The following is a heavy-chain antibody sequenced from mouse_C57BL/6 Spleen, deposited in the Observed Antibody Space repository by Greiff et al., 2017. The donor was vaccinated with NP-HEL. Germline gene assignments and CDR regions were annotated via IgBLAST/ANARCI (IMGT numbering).Heavy chain of an antibody. CDR1: GYTFTSYW. CDR3: ARERAKLGDY. CDR2: IDPSDSYT. Sequence: VQLQQSGAELVRPGTSVKLSCKASGYTFTSYWMHWVKQRPGQGLEWIGVIDPSDSYTNYHQKFKGKATLTVDTSSSTAYMQLSSLTSEDSAVDYGARERAKLGDYWCQGTSVTVSS. J-gene: IGHJ4*01. V-gene: IGHV1-59*01. D-gene: IGHD3-1*01.